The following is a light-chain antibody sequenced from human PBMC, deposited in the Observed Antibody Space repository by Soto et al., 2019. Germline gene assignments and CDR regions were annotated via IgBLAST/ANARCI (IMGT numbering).Light chain of an antibody. Sequence: QSALTQTASVSGSPGQSITISCTGTSSDVGSYNLVAWYQQHPGKAPKLMIYEGSKRPSGVSNRFSGSKSGNTASLTISGLQADDEADYYCCSYAGSSTWVFGGGTKLTVL. CDR2: EGS. CDR3: CSYAGSSTWV. V-gene: IGLV2-23*01. J-gene: IGLJ3*02. CDR1: SSDVGSYNL.